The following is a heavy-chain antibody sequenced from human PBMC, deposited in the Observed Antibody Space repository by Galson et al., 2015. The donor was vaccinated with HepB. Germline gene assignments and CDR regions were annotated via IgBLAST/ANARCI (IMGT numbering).Heavy chain of an antibody. CDR1: GFTFSNYA. CDR2: IWYDGSNK. J-gene: IGHJ4*02. CDR3: ARGDSIVGTGGYFDY. Sequence: SLRLSCAASGFTFSNYAIHWVRQAPGKGLEWVAVIWYDGSNKYYADSVNGRFTISRDNSKNTLYLQMDSLRAEDTAVYYCARGDSIVGTGGYFDYWGQGTLVTVSS. D-gene: IGHD1-26*01. V-gene: IGHV3-33*01.